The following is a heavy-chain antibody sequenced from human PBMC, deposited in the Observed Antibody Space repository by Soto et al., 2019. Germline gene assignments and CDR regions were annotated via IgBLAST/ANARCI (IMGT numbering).Heavy chain of an antibody. CDR2: INANCRST. D-gene: IGHD3-16*02. CDR3: ARSSGGVFGMIIEGSNWVAP. J-gene: IGHJ5*02. CDR1: ADTFTCNY. Sequence: GASVKVPGTAPADTFTCNYIPWVRQAPGHVRECVVIINANCRSTRFAQTFQGRITMTTDTSTSTVYMSLRRLRSEGTAVYYCARSSGGVFGMIIEGSNWVAPWGQGSLVTVSS. V-gene: IGHV1-46*01.